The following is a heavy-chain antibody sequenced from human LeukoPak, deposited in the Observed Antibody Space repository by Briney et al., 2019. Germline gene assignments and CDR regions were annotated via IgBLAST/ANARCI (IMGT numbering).Heavy chain of an antibody. V-gene: IGHV3-48*01. J-gene: IGHJ4*02. D-gene: IGHD4-11*01. Sequence: GGSLRLSCAASGFTFRSYSMNWVRQAPGQGLEWVSCISSSTSTIYYADSVKGRFTISRDNVKNSLYLQLNSLRAEDTAVYYCARDSDPLDYRSSPFDYWGQGTLVTVSS. CDR1: GFTFRSYS. CDR2: ISSSTSTI. CDR3: ARDSDPLDYRSSPFDY.